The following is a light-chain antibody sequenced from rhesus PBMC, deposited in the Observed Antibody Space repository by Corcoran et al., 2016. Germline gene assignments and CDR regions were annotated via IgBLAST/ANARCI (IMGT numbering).Light chain of an antibody. Sequence: QAALTQSPSESGSPGQSATISCTGTSSDIGGYTRVPWYQQHPGKAPKLMIYEVSKRPSGVSDRFSGSKSGNTASLSISGLQAEDEADYYCSSYASSSAIIFGAGTRLTVL. CDR2: EVS. CDR1: SSDIGGYTR. V-gene: IGLV2-13*02. J-gene: IGLJ1*01. CDR3: SSYASSSAII.